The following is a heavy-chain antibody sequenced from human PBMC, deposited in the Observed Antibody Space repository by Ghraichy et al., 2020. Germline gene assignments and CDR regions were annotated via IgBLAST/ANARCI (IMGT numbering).Heavy chain of an antibody. J-gene: IGHJ4*02. D-gene: IGHD2-2*01. CDR2: IYYSGST. CDR1: GGSISSGGYY. Sequence: SETLSLTCTVSGGSISSGGYYWSWIRQHPGKGLEWIGYIYYSGSTYYNPSLKSRVTISVDTSKNQFSLKLSSVTAADTAVYYCAVGGVDCSSTSCYEYYFDYWGQGTLVTVSS. V-gene: IGHV4-31*03. CDR3: AVGGVDCSSTSCYEYYFDY.